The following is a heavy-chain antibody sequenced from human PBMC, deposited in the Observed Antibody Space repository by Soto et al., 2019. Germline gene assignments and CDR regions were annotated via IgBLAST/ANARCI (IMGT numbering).Heavy chain of an antibody. V-gene: IGHV3-53*01. J-gene: IGHJ3*02. D-gene: IGHD5-18*01. CDR1: GLSVTANY. Sequence: EVQLVESGGCLIQPGGSLRLICAASGLSVTANYMTWVRQATGKGLEWLSIIYRGGGTYYADSLKGRAIISRDGSRNMVFLQMNSLTADDAGVYYGARRDDSETFDIWGRGTAVNVSS. CDR3: ARRDDSETFDI. CDR2: IYRGGGT.